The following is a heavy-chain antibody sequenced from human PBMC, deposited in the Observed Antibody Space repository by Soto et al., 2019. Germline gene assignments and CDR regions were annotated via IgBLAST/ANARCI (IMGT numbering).Heavy chain of an antibody. CDR3: ARASIVGATDAFDI. CDR2: ISSSSSYI. Sequence: GGSLRLSCAASGFTFSSYSMNWVRQAPGKGLEWVSSISSSSSYIYYADSVKGRFTISRDNAENSLYLQMNSLRAEDTAVYYCARASIVGATDAFDIWGQGTMVTVSS. D-gene: IGHD1-26*01. J-gene: IGHJ3*02. V-gene: IGHV3-21*01. CDR1: GFTFSSYS.